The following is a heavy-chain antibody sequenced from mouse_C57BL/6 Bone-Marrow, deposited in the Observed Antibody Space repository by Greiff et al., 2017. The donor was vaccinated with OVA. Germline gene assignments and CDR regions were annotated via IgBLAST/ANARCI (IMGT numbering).Heavy chain of an antibody. CDR1: GYSITSGYY. D-gene: IGHD1-1*01. CDR3: ARGVGPY. V-gene: IGHV3-6*01. J-gene: IGHJ3*01. CDR2: ISYDGSN. Sequence: EVHLVESGPGLVKPSQSLSLTCSVTGYSITSGYYWNWIRQFPGNKLEWMGYISYDGSNNYNPSLKNRISITRDTSKNQFFLKLNSVTTEDTATYYCARGVGPYWGQGTLVTVSA.